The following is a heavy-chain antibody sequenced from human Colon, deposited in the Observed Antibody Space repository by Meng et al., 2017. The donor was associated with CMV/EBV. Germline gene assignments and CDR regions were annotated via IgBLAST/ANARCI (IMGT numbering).Heavy chain of an antibody. V-gene: IGHV1-69*05. CDR3: ARGEYSSGYANNWFDP. CDR2: VVPIFGTT. J-gene: IGHJ5*02. D-gene: IGHD5-12*01. CDR1: LSSPA. Sequence: LSSPALRWGRQAGGQGLELMGVVVPIFGTTTYAQSFQGRVTITTDASTTTAYMELSGLRSEDTALYFGARGEYSSGYANNWFDPWGQGTLVTVSS.